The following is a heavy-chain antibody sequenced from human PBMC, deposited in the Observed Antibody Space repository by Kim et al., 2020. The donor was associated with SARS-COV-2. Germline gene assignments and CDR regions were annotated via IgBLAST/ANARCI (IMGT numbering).Heavy chain of an antibody. J-gene: IGHJ5*02. CDR3: ARVVEDIVVVPAAPSGKNWFDP. D-gene: IGHD2-2*01. CDR2: IYYSGST. Sequence: SETLSLTCTVSGGSISSGDYYWSWIRQPPGKGLEWIGYIYYSGSTYYNPSLKSRVTISVDTSKNQFSLKLSSVTAADTAVYYCARVVEDIVVVPAAPSGKNWFDPWGQGTLVTVSS. V-gene: IGHV4-30-4*01. CDR1: GGSISSGDYY.